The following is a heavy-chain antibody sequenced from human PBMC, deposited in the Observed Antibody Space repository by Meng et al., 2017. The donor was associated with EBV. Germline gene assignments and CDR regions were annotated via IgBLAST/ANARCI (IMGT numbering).Heavy chain of an antibody. CDR3: ASESGRGYTPDY. J-gene: IGHJ4*02. CDR2: FLPRLGAP. CDR1: GGPFRYYA. D-gene: IGHD3-10*01. Sequence: VQLVQPAAEVKKPGSSWKISCKTSGGPFRYYAISWVRQAPGQGLEWLGGFLPRLGAPNYAQKFHGRVKITADESTSTHYMDLSSLRSEDTAIYYCASESGRGYTPDYWGQGTLVTVSS. V-gene: IGHV1-69*01.